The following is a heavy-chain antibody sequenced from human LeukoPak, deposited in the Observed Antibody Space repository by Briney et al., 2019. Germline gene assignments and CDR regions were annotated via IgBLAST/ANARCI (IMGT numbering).Heavy chain of an antibody. V-gene: IGHV3-30-3*01. CDR2: ISYDGSNK. J-gene: IGHJ4*02. D-gene: IGHD3-3*02. CDR3: ASPPSRHLWYYFDY. Sequence: PGGSLRLSCAASGFTFSSYAMHWVRQAPGKGLEWVAVISYDGSNKYYADSVKGRFTISRDNSKNTLYLQMNSLRAEDTAVYYCASPPSRHLWYYFDYWGQGTLVTVSS. CDR1: GFTFSSYA.